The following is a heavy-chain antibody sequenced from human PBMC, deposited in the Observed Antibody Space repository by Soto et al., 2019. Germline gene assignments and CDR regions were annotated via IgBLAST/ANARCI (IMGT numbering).Heavy chain of an antibody. CDR2: ITVSAGST. CDR3: SKGHRGAFSTSSYHDF. Sequence: PGGSLRLSCATSGFPFNNYAMSWVRQAPGKPLEWVSTITVSAGSTYYADSVKGRFTISRDNSKNTLYLQMKSLTAEDAAVYYCSKGHRGAFSTSSYHDFWGLGTLVTVSS. CDR1: GFPFNNYA. D-gene: IGHD3-10*01. J-gene: IGHJ4*02. V-gene: IGHV3-23*01.